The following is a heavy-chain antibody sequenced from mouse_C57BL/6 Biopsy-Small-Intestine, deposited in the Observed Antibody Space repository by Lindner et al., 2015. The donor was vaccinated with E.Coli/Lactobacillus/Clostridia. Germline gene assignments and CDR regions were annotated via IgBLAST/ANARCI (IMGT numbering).Heavy chain of an antibody. CDR1: GYAFSSSW. Sequence: VQLQESGAEFVKPGASVKISCKASGYAFSSSWMNWVKQRPGKGLEWIGRIYPGDGDTNYNGKFKGKATLTADRSSSTASMQLSSLTSEDSAVYFCARSGYGRYFDFWGQGTTLTVSS. J-gene: IGHJ2*01. CDR2: IYPGDGDT. V-gene: IGHV1-82*01. CDR3: ARSGYGRYFDF. D-gene: IGHD1-1*02.